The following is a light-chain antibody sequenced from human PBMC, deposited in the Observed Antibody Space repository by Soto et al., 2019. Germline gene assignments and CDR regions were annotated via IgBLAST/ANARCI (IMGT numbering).Light chain of an antibody. J-gene: IGKJ4*01. CDR3: QQARSFPLT. CDR2: AAS. CDR1: QGIGSW. Sequence: DIQMTQSPSSVSASVGDRVTITCRANQGIGSWLAWYQQKPGKAPKLLIYAASSLQSGVPSRFSGSESGTDFSLTISSLQPEDFATYYWQQARSFPLTFGGGTRVEIK. V-gene: IGKV1-12*01.